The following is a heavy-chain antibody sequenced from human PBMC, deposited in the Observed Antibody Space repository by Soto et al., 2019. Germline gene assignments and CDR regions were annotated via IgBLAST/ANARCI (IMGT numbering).Heavy chain of an antibody. V-gene: IGHV3-7*01. J-gene: IGHJ4*02. CDR2: IKQDGSEK. Sequence: GGSLRLSCAASGFTFSSYWMSWVRQAPGKGLEWVANIKQDGSEKYYVDSVKGRFTISRDNAKNSLYLQMNSLRAEDTAVYYCARDPTKYYYDSSGSPGHYWGQGTLVTVSS. CDR3: ARDPTKYYYDSSGSPGHY. D-gene: IGHD3-22*01. CDR1: GFTFSSYW.